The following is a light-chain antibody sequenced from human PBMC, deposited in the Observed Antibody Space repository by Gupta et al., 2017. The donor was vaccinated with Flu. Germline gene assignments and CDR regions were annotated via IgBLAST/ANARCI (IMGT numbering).Light chain of an antibody. CDR1: QRIDNY. J-gene: IGKJ5*01. CDR2: AAS. Sequence: VQMTQSPSSLSASVGDRVTITCRASQRIDNYLNWYQRKPGKAPKLLIYAASSLQSGVPSRFSGSGSGTDFTLTISSWQQEDFAPYYCQQGDNNPPITFGQGTRLDIK. CDR3: QQGDNNPPIT. V-gene: IGKV1-39*01.